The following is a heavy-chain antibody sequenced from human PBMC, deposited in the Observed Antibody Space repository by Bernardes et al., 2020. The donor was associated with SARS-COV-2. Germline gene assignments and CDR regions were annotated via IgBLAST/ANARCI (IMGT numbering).Heavy chain of an antibody. CDR2: INPNSGGT. CDR1: GYTFTGYY. V-gene: IGHV1-2*02. Sequence: ASVKVSCKASGYTFTGYYMHWVRQAPAQGLEWMGWINPNSGGTNYAQKFQGRVTMTRDTPISTVYMELSRLRSDDTAVYYCARARKIGYCSGGSCYPFDYWGQGTLVTGSS. J-gene: IGHJ4*02. D-gene: IGHD2-15*01. CDR3: ARARKIGYCSGGSCYPFDY.